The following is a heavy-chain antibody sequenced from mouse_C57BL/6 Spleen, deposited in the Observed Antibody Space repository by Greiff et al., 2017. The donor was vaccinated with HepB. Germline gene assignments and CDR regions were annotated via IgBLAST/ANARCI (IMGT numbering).Heavy chain of an antibody. D-gene: IGHD1-2*01. CDR3: AGVGCYGGDWYFDV. CDR2: INPSNGGT. CDR1: GYTFTSYW. Sequence: QVQLQQPGTELVKPGASVKLSCKASGYTFTSYWMHWVKQRPGQGLEWIGNINPSNGGTNYNEKFKSKATLTVDKSSSTAYMQLSSLTSADAAVYYCAGVGCYGGDWYFDVWGTGTTVTVSS. V-gene: IGHV1-53*01. J-gene: IGHJ1*03.